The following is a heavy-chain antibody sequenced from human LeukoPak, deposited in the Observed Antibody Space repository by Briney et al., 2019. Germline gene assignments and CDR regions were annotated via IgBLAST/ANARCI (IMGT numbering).Heavy chain of an antibody. V-gene: IGHV3-7*03. CDR2: IKQDGSEK. CDR3: ARAQYYYDSSGQIQYYFDY. J-gene: IGHJ4*02. Sequence: PGGSLRLSCAASGSYWMHWVRQAPGKGLEWVANIKQDGSEKYYVDSVKGRFTISRDNAKNSLYLQMNSLRAEDTAVYYCARAQYYYDSSGQIQYYFDYWGQGTLVTVSS. CDR1: GSYW. D-gene: IGHD3-22*01.